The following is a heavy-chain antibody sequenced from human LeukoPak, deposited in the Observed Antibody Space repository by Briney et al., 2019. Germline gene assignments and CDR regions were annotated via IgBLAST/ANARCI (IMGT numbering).Heavy chain of an antibody. CDR1: GYSNRIYYY. D-gene: IGHD1-1*01. J-gene: IGHJ5*02. V-gene: IGHV4-38-2*01. CDR3: SRATATGYFDP. CDR2: IYHSGMT. Sequence: PSETLSLTCAVSGYSNRIYYYWGWIRQPPGKGLEWIGSIYHSGMTYYNPSLKSRVTISIDTAKNQFSLKLTSVTAADTAVYHCSRATATGYFDPWGQGTLVTVSS.